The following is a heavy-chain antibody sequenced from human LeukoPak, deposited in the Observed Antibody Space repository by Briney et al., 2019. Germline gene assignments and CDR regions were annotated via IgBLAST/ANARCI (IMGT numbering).Heavy chain of an antibody. CDR2: ISGSGGST. CDR3: AKYPPVRYFDWYYFDY. Sequence: GGSLRLSCAASGFTFSSYAMSWVRQAPGKGLEWVSAISGSGGSTYYADSVKGRFTISRDNSENTLYLQMNSLRAEDTAVYYCAKYPPVRYFDWYYFDYWGQGTLVTVSS. D-gene: IGHD3-9*01. V-gene: IGHV3-23*01. J-gene: IGHJ4*02. CDR1: GFTFSSYA.